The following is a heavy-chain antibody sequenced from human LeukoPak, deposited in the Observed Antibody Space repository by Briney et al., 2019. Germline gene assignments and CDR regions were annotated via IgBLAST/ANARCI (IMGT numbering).Heavy chain of an antibody. Sequence: GVSLRLSCVGSGFSFRSYWVNWVRQSPGKGLEWVANIKPDGSDKYYVDSERGRFTVSRDNAKNSAFLQMNSLRAEDTAIYYCATISAQTFDIWGQGTFVSVSS. V-gene: IGHV3-7*01. CDR1: GFSFRSYW. D-gene: IGHD5-24*01. J-gene: IGHJ3*02. CDR2: IKPDGSDK. CDR3: ATISAQTFDI.